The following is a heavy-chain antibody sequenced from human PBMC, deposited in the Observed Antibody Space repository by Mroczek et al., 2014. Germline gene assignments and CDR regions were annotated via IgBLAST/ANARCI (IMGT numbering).Heavy chain of an antibody. CDR2: MNPNSGNT. J-gene: IGHJ5*02. CDR1: GYTFTSYD. D-gene: IGHD4-11*01. CDR3: ARGRGASNGRENWFDP. Sequence: VQLVETGAEVKKPGASVKVSCKASGYTFTSYDINWVRQATGQGLEWMGWMNPNSGNTGYAQKFQGRVTMTRNTSISTAYMELSSLRSEDTAVYYCARGRGASNGRENWFDPWGQGTLVTVSS. V-gene: IGHV1-8*01.